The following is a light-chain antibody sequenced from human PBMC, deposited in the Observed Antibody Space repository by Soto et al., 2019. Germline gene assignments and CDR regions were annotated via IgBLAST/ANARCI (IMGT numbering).Light chain of an antibody. CDR1: HSVRSS. J-gene: IGKJ5*01. CDR3: QQYSNWPLT. V-gene: IGKV3-15*01. CDR2: GAS. Sequence: EIVLTQSPATLSLSPGERATLSCRASHSVRSSLAWYQQKPGQAPRLLIYGASIRATGIPARFSGSGSGTEFTLTSSSLQSEDSAVYYCQQYSNWPLTFGQGTRLEIK.